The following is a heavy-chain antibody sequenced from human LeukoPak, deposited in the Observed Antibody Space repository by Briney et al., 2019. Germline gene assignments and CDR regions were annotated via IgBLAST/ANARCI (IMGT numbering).Heavy chain of an antibody. CDR3: ARGVGDARNFLFDD. CDR2: IYTSGST. V-gene: IGHV4-4*07. CDR1: GGSISSYY. J-gene: IGHJ4*02. D-gene: IGHD2-21*02. Sequence: SETLSLTCTVSGGSISSYYWSWIRQPVGKGLEWIGHIYTSGSTNYNPSLKSRVTMSVDTSKNQFSLKLSSVTAADTAVYYCARGVGDARNFLFDDWGQGTLVTVSS.